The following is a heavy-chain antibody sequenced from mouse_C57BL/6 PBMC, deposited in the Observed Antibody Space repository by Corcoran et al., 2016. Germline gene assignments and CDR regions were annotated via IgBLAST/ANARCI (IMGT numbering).Heavy chain of an antibody. V-gene: IGHV1-76*01. D-gene: IGHD2-3*01. CDR2: IYPGSGNT. J-gene: IGHJ3*01. CDR3: ARSRGDGWFY. CDR1: GYTFTDYY. Sequence: QVQLKQSGAELVRPGASVKLSCKASGYTFTDYYINWVKQRPGQGLEWIARIYPGSGNTYYNEKFKGKATLTAEKSSSTAYMQLSSLTSEDSAVYFCARSRGDGWFYWGQGTLVTVSA.